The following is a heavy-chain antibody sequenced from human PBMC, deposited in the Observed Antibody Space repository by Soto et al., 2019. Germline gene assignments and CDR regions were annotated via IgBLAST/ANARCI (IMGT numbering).Heavy chain of an antibody. Sequence: GGSLRLSCAASGFTFSSYGMHWVRQAPGKGLEWVAVISYDGSNKYYADSVKGRFTISRDNSKNTLYLQMNSLRAEDTAVYYCAKDLDYGEHYWGQGTLVTVSS. J-gene: IGHJ4*02. CDR2: ISYDGSNK. V-gene: IGHV3-30*18. D-gene: IGHD4-17*01. CDR3: AKDLDYGEHY. CDR1: GFTFSSYG.